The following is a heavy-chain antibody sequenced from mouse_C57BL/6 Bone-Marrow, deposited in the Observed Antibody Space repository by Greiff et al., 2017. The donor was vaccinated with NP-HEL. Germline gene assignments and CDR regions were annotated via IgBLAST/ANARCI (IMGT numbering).Heavy chain of an antibody. V-gene: IGHV1-82*01. CDR2: IYPGDGDT. CDR3: ARERDYYYGSSPYYAMDY. J-gene: IGHJ4*01. D-gene: IGHD1-1*01. Sequence: QVQLQQSGPELVKPGASVKISCKASGYAFSSSWMNWVKQRPGKGLEWIGRIYPGDGDTNYNGKFKGKATLTADKSSSTAYMQLSSLTSEDSAVYFCARERDYYYGSSPYYAMDYWGQGTSVTVSS. CDR1: GYAFSSSW.